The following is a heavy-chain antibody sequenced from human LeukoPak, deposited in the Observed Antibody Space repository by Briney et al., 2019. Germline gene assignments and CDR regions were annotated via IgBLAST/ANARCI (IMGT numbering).Heavy chain of an antibody. CDR2: IYYSGST. J-gene: IGHJ4*02. CDR1: GGSISSYY. Sequence: SETLSLTCTVSGGSISSYYWSWIRQPPGKGLEWIGYIYYSGSTNYNPSLKSRVTISVDTSKNQFSLKLSSVTAADTAVYYCARKVRGDDSFDYWGQGTLVTVSS. CDR3: ARKVRGDDSFDY. D-gene: IGHD3-10*01. V-gene: IGHV4-59*01.